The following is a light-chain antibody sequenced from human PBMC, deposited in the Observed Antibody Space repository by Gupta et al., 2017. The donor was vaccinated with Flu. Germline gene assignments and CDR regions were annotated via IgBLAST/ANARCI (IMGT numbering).Light chain of an antibody. CDR2: AAS. CDR3: QQSDSTPSN. CDR1: QRISSY. Sequence: DIHITHCPYSMSASVGDRVTITRRASQRISSYLTWYQQKPGKAPKLLIYAASRGQSGVPSRFSGSGSGTDFTLTISRLQPEDFATYYCQQSDSTPSNFGQGTKMEIK. V-gene: IGKV1-39*01. J-gene: IGKJ2*01.